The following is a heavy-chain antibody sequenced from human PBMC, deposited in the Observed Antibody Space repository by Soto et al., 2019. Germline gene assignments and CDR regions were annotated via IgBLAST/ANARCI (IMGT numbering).Heavy chain of an antibody. V-gene: IGHV3-7*03. Sequence: GGSLRLSCAASGFTFSSSWMHWVCQAPEKGQEWVADIKCDGSEKYYVDSVKGRLTISRDNAKNSLYLQVNSLRAEDMTVYYCARRGTISSAHHFDHWGQGTLVTVSS. CDR3: ARRGTISSAHHFDH. D-gene: IGHD6-6*01. CDR2: IKCDGSEK. J-gene: IGHJ4*02. CDR1: GFTFSSSW.